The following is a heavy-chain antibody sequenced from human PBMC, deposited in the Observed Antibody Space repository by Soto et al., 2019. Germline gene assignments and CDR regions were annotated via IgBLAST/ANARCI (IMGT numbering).Heavy chain of an antibody. CDR1: GGSLNSNAYY. V-gene: IGHV4-30-4*01. D-gene: IGHD1-1*01. Sequence: SETMSLTCSVSGGSLNSNAYYWSWIRQPPRKGLEWLGYIHNSGSSHYRPSLKSRLNISLDTSKNQFSLKLTSVTPADTAVYSCARLRDVYNAFDYWGLGILVTVS. CDR3: ARLRDVYNAFDY. J-gene: IGHJ4*02. CDR2: IHNSGSS.